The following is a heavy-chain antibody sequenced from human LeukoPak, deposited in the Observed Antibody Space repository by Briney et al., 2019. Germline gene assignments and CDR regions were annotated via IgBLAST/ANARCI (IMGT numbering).Heavy chain of an antibody. V-gene: IGHV3-7*01. Sequence: GGSLRLSCAASGFTFSSYWMHWVRQAPGKGLEWVANIKQDGSEKYYVDSVKGRFTISRDNAKNSLYLQMNSLRAEDTAVYYCARARITMIVVATYFDYWGQGTLVTVSS. J-gene: IGHJ4*02. CDR1: GFTFSSYW. CDR2: IKQDGSEK. CDR3: ARARITMIVVATYFDY. D-gene: IGHD3-22*01.